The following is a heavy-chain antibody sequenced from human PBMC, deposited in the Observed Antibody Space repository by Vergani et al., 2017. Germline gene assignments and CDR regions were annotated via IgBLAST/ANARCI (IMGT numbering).Heavy chain of an antibody. J-gene: IGHJ4*02. D-gene: IGHD7-27*01. CDR1: GGTFSRSA. CDR3: ARLLTSNWGSIH. Sequence: QVQLVQSGAEVKKPGSSVKVSCKASGGTFSRSAISWVRQAPGQVLEWMGQINPNSGGTNYAQKFQGRVTMTRDTSISTAYMELSRLRSDDTAVYYCARLLTSNWGSIHWGQGTLVTVSS. V-gene: IGHV1-2*06. CDR2: INPNSGGT.